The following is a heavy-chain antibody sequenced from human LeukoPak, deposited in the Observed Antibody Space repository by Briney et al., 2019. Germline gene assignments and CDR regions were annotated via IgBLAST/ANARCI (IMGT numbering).Heavy chain of an antibody. CDR1: GGSFSGYY. J-gene: IGHJ4*02. D-gene: IGHD3-22*01. V-gene: IGHV3-11*04. Sequence: LSLTCAVYGGSFSGYYWSWIRQAPGKGLEWVSYISSSSGTIYYGDSVKGRFTISRDNVKKSLYLQMNSLRAEDTAVYYCTKTANYNDNSGYYDHFDYWGQGTLVTVSS. CDR2: ISSSSGTI. CDR3: TKTANYNDNSGYYDHFDY.